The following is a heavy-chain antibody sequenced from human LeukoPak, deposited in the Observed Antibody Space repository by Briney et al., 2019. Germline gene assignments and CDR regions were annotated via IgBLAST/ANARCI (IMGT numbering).Heavy chain of an antibody. CDR3: ARVRIAAAGTGSYFDY. V-gene: IGHV4-59*01. J-gene: IGHJ4*02. CDR2: IYYSGST. D-gene: IGHD6-13*01. Sequence: SETLSLTCTVSGGSISSYYWSWIRQPPGKGLEWIGYIYYSGSTNYNPSLKSRVTISVDTSKNQFSLKLSSVTAADTAVYYCARVRIAAAGTGSYFDYWGQGTLVTVSS. CDR1: GGSISSYY.